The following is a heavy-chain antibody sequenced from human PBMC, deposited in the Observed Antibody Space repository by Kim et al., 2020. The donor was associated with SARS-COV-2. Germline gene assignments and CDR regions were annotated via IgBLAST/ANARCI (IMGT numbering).Heavy chain of an antibody. Sequence: GGSLRLSCAASGFTFSSCAIHWVRQAPGKGLEWVAVISYDGSNKNYVDSVKGRFTISRDNSKNTLYLQMNSLRAEDTALYYCARDRWSVTRCGTYYY. J-gene: IGHJ6*01. CDR3: ARDRWSVTRCGTYYY. D-gene: IGHD4-4*01. CDR1: GFTFSSCA. CDR2: ISYDGSNK. V-gene: IGHV3-30-3*01.